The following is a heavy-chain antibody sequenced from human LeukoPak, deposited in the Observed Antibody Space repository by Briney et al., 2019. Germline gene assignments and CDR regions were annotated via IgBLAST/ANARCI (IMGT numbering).Heavy chain of an antibody. CDR2: ISGSGGST. CDR1: GITLSNYG. Sequence: PGGSLRLSCAVSGITLSNYGMSWVRQAPGKGLEWVAGISGSGGSTKYADSVQGRFTISRDNPKNTLYLQMNSLRAEDTAVYFCAKRGVVIRVILVGFHKEAYYFESWGQGALVTVSS. CDR3: AKRGVVIRVILVGFHKEAYYFES. V-gene: IGHV3-23*01. D-gene: IGHD3/OR15-3a*01. J-gene: IGHJ4*02.